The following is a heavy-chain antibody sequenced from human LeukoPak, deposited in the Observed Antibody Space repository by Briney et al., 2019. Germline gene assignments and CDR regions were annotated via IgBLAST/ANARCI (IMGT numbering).Heavy chain of an antibody. D-gene: IGHD3-9*01. CDR1: GYTFTGYY. Sequence: ASVKVSCKASGYTFTGYYMHWVRQAPGQGLEWMGWINPNSGGTNYAQKFQGRVTMTRDTSISTAYMELRSLRSDDTAVYYCARSYYDILTGHNWFDPWGQGTLVTVSS. CDR3: ARSYYDILTGHNWFDP. V-gene: IGHV1-2*02. J-gene: IGHJ5*02. CDR2: INPNSGGT.